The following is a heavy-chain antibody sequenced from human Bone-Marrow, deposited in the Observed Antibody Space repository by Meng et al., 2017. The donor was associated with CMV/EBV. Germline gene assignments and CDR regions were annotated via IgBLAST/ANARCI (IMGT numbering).Heavy chain of an antibody. Sequence: ASVKVSCKASGYTFTGYYMHWVRQAPGQGLEWMGWINPNSGGTNYAQKFQGRVTMTRDTSISTAYMELSRLRSDDTAVYYCARASNLGWGLNAFDIWGQGTMVTVSS. CDR3: ARASNLGWGLNAFDI. V-gene: IGHV1-2*02. D-gene: IGHD7-27*01. J-gene: IGHJ3*02. CDR1: GYTFTGYY. CDR2: INPNSGGT.